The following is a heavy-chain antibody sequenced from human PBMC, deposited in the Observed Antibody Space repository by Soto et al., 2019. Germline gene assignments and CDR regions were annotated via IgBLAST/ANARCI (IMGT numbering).Heavy chain of an antibody. CDR1: GFTFSSYW. V-gene: IGHV3-7*03. Sequence: GGSLRLSCVASGFTFSSYWMSWVRQAPGKGLEWVANIKQDGSEKYYVDSVKGRFTISRDNAKNSLYLQMNSLRAEDTAVYYCARGNSYGSDYWGQGTLVTVSS. J-gene: IGHJ4*02. CDR3: ARGNSYGSDY. D-gene: IGHD5-18*01. CDR2: IKQDGSEK.